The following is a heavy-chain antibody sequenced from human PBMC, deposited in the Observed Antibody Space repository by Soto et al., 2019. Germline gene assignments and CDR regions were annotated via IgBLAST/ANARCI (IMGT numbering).Heavy chain of an antibody. CDR3: ARHIAARPMVFDY. Sequence: SETLSLTCTVSGGSISSYYWSWIRQPPGKGLEWIGYIFYSGNTNYNPSLKSRVTISVDTSKNQFSLKLSSVTAADTAVYHCARHIAARPMVFDYWGQGTLVTVSS. CDR1: GGSISSYY. J-gene: IGHJ4*02. V-gene: IGHV4-59*08. D-gene: IGHD6-6*01. CDR2: IFYSGNT.